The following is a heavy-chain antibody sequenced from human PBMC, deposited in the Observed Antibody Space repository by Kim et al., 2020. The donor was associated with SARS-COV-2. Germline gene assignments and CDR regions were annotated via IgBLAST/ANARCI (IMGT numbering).Heavy chain of an antibody. J-gene: IGHJ4*02. Sequence: SETLSLTCTVSGGSISSGSYYWSWIRQPAGKGLEWIGRIYTSGSTNYNPSLKSRVTISVDTSKNQFSLKLSSVTAADTAVYYCARGYYFDYWGQGTLVTVSS. V-gene: IGHV4-61*02. CDR3: ARGYYFDY. CDR1: GGSISSGSYY. CDR2: IYTSGST.